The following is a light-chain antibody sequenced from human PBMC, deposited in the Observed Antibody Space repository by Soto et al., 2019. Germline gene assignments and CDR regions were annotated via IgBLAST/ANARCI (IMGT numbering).Light chain of an antibody. CDR1: QGISN. CDR2: AAS. J-gene: IGKJ1*01. V-gene: IGKV1-27*01. CDR3: QKYNSAPRT. Sequence: DIQMTQSPSSLSASVGDRVTITCRASQGISNLAWYQQKPGKVPKLLIYAASTLQSGVPSRFSGSGSGTDFTLPISSLQPEDVATYYCQKYNSAPRTFGQGNKVEIK.